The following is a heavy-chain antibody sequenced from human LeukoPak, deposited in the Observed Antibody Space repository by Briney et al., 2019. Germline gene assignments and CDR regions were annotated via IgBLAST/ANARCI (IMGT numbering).Heavy chain of an antibody. J-gene: IGHJ4*02. CDR2: ISYDGSNK. V-gene: IGHV3-30*01. Sequence: GGSLRLSCAASGFTFSSYAVHWVRQAPGKGLEWVAVISYDGSNKYYADSVKGRFTISRDNSKNTLYLQMNSLRAEDTAVYYCAREAGEPDLNFDYWGQGTLVTVSS. D-gene: IGHD1-14*01. CDR1: GFTFSSYA. CDR3: AREAGEPDLNFDY.